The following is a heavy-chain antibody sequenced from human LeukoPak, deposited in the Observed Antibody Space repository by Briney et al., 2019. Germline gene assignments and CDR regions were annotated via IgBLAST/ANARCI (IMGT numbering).Heavy chain of an antibody. CDR2: ISNSGGST. D-gene: IGHD3-22*01. CDR1: GFTFTTYA. CDR3: AEYYCYDSSGYQQSYFDY. Sequence: GGSLRLSCAASGFTFTTYAMSWVRQAPGKGLEWVSGISNSGGSTYYADSVKGRFTISRDNSKNTLYLQMNSLRAEDTAVYYCAEYYCYDSSGYQQSYFDYWGQGTLVTVSS. J-gene: IGHJ4*02. V-gene: IGHV3-23*01.